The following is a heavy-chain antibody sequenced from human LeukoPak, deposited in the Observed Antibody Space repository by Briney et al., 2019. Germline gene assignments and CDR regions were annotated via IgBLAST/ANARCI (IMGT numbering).Heavy chain of an antibody. V-gene: IGHV3-23*01. CDR1: GFTFSSHA. Sequence: GGSLSLSCAASGFTFSSHAMSWVRQAPGKGLEWVSGISVSGGSTYYADSVKGRFTISRDNSKNTLYLQMDSLRAEDTAVYYCAKDRVYSSSWYGGLDYWGQGTLVTGSS. J-gene: IGHJ4*02. D-gene: IGHD6-13*01. CDR2: ISVSGGST. CDR3: AKDRVYSSSWYGGLDY.